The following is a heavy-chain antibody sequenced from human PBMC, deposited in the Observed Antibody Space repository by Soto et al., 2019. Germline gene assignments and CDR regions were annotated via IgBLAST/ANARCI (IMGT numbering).Heavy chain of an antibody. CDR1: GFTFSSYA. Sequence: GGSLRLSCAASGFTFSSYAMSWVRQAPGKGLEWVSAISGSGGSTYYADSVKGRFTISRDNSKNTLYLQMNSLRAEDTAVYYCAKAIAHYYYYGMDVWGQGTTVTVSS. J-gene: IGHJ6*02. CDR2: ISGSGGST. CDR3: AKAIAHYYYYGMDV. D-gene: IGHD6-13*01. V-gene: IGHV3-23*01.